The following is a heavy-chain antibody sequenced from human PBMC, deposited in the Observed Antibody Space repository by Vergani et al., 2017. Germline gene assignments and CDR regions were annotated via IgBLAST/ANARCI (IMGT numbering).Heavy chain of an antibody. J-gene: IGHJ3*02. V-gene: IGHV4-34*01. Sequence: QVQLQQWGAGLLKPSETLSLTCAVYGGSFSGYYWSWIRQPPGKGLEWIGEINHSGSTNYNPSLKSRVTISVDTSKNQFSLKLSSVTAADTAVYYCARVANNYYDSSGYETGAFDIWGQGTMVTVSS. CDR2: INHSGST. CDR1: GGSFSGYY. CDR3: ARVANNYYDSSGYETGAFDI. D-gene: IGHD3-22*01.